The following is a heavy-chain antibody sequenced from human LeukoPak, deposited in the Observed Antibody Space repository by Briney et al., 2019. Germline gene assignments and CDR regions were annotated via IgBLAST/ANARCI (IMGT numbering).Heavy chain of an antibody. CDR2: IYTSGST. V-gene: IGHV4-4*07. D-gene: IGHD3-22*01. Sequence: SETLSPTCTVSGGSISSYYWSWIRQPAGKGLEWIGRIYTSGSTNYNPSLKSRVTMSVDTSKNQFSLKLSSVTAADTAVYYCARVRAGYDSSGYYYPAAFDIWGQGTMVTVSS. CDR1: GGSISSYY. J-gene: IGHJ3*02. CDR3: ARVRAGYDSSGYYYPAAFDI.